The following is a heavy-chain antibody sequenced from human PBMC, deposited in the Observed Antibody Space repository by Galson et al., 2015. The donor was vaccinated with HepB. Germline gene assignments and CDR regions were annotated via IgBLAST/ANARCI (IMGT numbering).Heavy chain of an antibody. Sequence: SLRLSCAASGFTFNSHAMTWVRQAPGKGLEWVSGISGDGGSTFYADSVKGRFTVSRDNSLDTVDLQMDSLRVDDTAVYYCAKDYLPYYDRWGSYSDLYYFDYWGQGTLVTVSS. J-gene: IGHJ4*02. V-gene: IGHV3-23*01. CDR1: GFTFNSHA. CDR2: ISGDGGST. CDR3: AKDYLPYYDRWGSYSDLYYFDY. D-gene: IGHD3-22*01.